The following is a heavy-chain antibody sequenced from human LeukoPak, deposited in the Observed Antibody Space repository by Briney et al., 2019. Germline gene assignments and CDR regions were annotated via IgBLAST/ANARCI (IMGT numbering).Heavy chain of an antibody. Sequence: GRSLRLSCVASGFTFSTYWMHWVRQAPGKGLVWVSRINGDGSSSTYADSVKGRFTISRDNAKNTLYLQMNSLRTEDTAVYYCTRNPGMDVWGQGTTVTVSS. V-gene: IGHV3-74*01. CDR3: TRNPGMDV. J-gene: IGHJ6*02. CDR2: INGDGSSS. CDR1: GFTFSTYW.